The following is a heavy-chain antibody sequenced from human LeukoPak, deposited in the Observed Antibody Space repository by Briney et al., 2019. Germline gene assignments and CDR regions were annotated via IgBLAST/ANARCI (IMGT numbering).Heavy chain of an antibody. V-gene: IGHV4-4*02. Sequence: VKPSGTLSLTCAVSGGSISSSNWWSWVRQPPGKGLEWIGEIYHSGSTNYNPSLKSRVTISVDKSKNQFSLKLSSVTAADTAVYYCATQNRNTLYSGYSKTPIIPPVRAFDIWGQGTMVTVSS. D-gene: IGHD5-12*01. CDR1: GGSISSSNW. CDR2: IYHSGST. J-gene: IGHJ3*02. CDR3: ATQNRNTLYSGYSKTPIIPPVRAFDI.